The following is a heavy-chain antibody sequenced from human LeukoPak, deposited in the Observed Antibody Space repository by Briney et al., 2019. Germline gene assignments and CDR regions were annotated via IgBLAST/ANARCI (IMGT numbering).Heavy chain of an antibody. J-gene: IGHJ5*02. V-gene: IGHV3-23*05. Sequence: GGSLRLSCAASGFSFSIYAMAWVRQAPGKGLEWVSTFFSDTGKTDYADSVKGRFTISIDISKNVLYLQMNNLRVEDTAVYYCAKRGAGSGGLHRWGQGTLVPVSS. D-gene: IGHD6-19*01. CDR2: FFSDTGKT. CDR1: GFSFSIYA. CDR3: AKRGAGSGGLHR.